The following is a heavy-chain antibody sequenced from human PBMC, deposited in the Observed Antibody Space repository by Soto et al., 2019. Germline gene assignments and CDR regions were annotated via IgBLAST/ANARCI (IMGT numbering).Heavy chain of an antibody. CDR3: ARDLRYYDSSGYYSLAFDI. Sequence: QVQLQESGPGLVKPSQTLSLTCTVSGGSIRSGGYYWSWIRQHPGKGLEWIGYIYYSGSTYYNPSLKRRVTISVDSSKNQFSLKLSSVTAADTAVYSCARDLRYYDSSGYYSLAFDIWGQGTMVTVSS. V-gene: IGHV4-31*03. CDR2: IYYSGST. CDR1: GGSIRSGGYY. J-gene: IGHJ3*02. D-gene: IGHD3-22*01.